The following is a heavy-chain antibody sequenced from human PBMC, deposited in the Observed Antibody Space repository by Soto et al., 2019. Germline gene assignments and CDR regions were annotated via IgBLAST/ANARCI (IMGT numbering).Heavy chain of an antibody. CDR1: DFAFGSHT. V-gene: IGHV3-21*01. J-gene: IGHJ4*02. D-gene: IGHD3-10*01. CDR3: ARGFSFDY. Sequence: GGSLRLSCAASDFAFGSHTMAWVRQAPGKGLEWVSSISSATTYILYVDSVRGRFTISRDNAKKSLFLQMDSLTADDTAVYFCARGFSFDYWGQGTLVTVSS. CDR2: ISSATTYI.